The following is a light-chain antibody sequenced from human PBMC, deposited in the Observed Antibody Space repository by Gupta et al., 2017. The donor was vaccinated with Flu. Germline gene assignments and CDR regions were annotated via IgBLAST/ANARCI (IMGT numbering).Light chain of an antibody. CDR3: QQVHSYPRT. CDR2: AAS. J-gene: IGKJ4*01. V-gene: IGKV1-9*01. Sequence: DIQLIQSPSFLSASAGDRVTITCRASQGINSYLAWYQQKPGKAPKLLIYAASTLQSGVPLRFSGSGSGTEFTLTISSLQPEDFATYYCQQVHSYPRTFGGGTKVEIK. CDR1: QGINSY.